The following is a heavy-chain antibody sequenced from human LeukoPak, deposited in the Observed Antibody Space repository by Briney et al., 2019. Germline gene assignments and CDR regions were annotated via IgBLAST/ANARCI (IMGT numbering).Heavy chain of an antibody. CDR3: ARVLGYYYDSSGYRDAFDI. J-gene: IGHJ3*02. V-gene: IGHV1-2*02. CDR1: GYTFTGYY. D-gene: IGHD3-22*01. CDR2: INPNSGGT. Sequence: ASVKVSCKASGYTFTGYYMHWVRQAPGQGLEWMGWINPNSGGTNYAQEFQGRVTMTRDTSISTAYMELSRLRSDDTAVYYCARVLGYYYDSSGYRDAFDIWGQGTMVTVSS.